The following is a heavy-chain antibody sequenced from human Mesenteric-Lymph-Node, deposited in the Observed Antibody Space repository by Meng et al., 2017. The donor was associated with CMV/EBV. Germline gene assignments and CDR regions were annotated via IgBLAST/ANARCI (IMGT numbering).Heavy chain of an antibody. CDR1: GFTFRNYA. J-gene: IGHJ4*02. CDR3: GKDLKGSYSLDY. D-gene: IGHD3-10*01. Sequence: GGSLRLSCAASGFTFRNYAMHWVRQAPGKGLEWVALIQYDGSHKYHADSVKGRFTISRDNSKNTLYLQMNSLRAEDTAVYYCGKDLKGSYSLDYWGQGTLVTVSS. CDR2: IQYDGSHK. V-gene: IGHV3-30*02.